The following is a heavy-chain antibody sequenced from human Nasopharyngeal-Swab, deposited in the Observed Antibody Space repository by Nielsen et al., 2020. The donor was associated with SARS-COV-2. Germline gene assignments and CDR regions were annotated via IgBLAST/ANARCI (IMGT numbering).Heavy chain of an antibody. CDR1: GFTFSSYG. CDR3: ARGRSSSGYYYYYGMDV. J-gene: IGHJ6*02. V-gene: IGHV3-30*03. Sequence: GESLKISCAASGFTFSSYGMHWVRQAPGKGLEWVAVISYDGSNKYYADSVKGRFTISRDNSKNTLYLQMNSLRAEDTAVYYCARGRSSSGYYYYYGMDVWGQGTTVTVSS. D-gene: IGHD3-22*01. CDR2: ISYDGSNK.